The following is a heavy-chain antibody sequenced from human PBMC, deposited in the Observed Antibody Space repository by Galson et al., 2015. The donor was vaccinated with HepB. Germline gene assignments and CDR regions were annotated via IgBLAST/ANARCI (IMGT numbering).Heavy chain of an antibody. CDR1: RFTFSSYS. Sequence: SLRLSCAGARFTFSSYSMNWVRQAPGKGLEWVSHITSSGTSMYYADSVKGRFTVSRDNAKNSVYLQMNSLRVDDTAVYYCASGRPLFRENAAFDLWGQGSMVTVSS. CDR3: ASGRPLFRENAAFDL. V-gene: IGHV3-48*01. J-gene: IGHJ3*01. CDR2: ITSSGTSM.